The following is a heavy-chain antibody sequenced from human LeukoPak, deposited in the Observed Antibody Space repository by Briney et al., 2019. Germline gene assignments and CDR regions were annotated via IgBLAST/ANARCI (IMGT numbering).Heavy chain of an antibody. CDR3: ARRYGSGGYTDWFDP. V-gene: IGHV4-59*08. J-gene: IGHJ5*02. CDR2: IYYSGNT. Sequence: SETLSLTCTVSGGSISSYYWSWIRQPPGKGLEWIGYIYYSGNTYYNPSLKSRVTISVDTSKNQFSLRLNSVTAADTAVYYCARRYGSGGYTDWFDPWGQGTLVTVSS. CDR1: GGSISSYY. D-gene: IGHD3-10*01.